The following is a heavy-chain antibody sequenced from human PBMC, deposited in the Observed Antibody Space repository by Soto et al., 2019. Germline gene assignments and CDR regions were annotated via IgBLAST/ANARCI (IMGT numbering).Heavy chain of an antibody. Sequence: SETLSLTCAVYGGSFSGYYWSWIRQPPGKGLEWIGEINHSGSTNYNPSLKSRVTISVDTSKNQFSLKLSSVTAADTAVYYCARERLGFWSGLDYWGQGTLVTVSS. J-gene: IGHJ4*02. CDR1: GGSFSGYY. D-gene: IGHD3-3*01. V-gene: IGHV4-34*01. CDR3: ARERLGFWSGLDY. CDR2: INHSGST.